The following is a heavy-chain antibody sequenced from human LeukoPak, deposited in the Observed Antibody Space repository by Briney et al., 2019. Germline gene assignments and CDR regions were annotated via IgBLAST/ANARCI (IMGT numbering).Heavy chain of an antibody. CDR3: ASHLPPRPYSSGWSEYYYYGMDV. CDR1: GGTFSSYA. V-gene: IGHV1-69*01. Sequence: SVKVSCKASGGTFSSYAISWVRQAPGQGLEWMGGIIPIFGTANYAQKFQGRVTITADESTSTAYMELSSLRSEDTAVYYCASHLPPRPYSSGWSEYYYYGMDVWGQGTTVTVSS. D-gene: IGHD6-19*01. J-gene: IGHJ6*02. CDR2: IIPIFGTA.